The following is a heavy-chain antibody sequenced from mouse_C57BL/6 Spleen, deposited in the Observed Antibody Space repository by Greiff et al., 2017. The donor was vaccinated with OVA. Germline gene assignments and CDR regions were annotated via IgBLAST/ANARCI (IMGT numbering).Heavy chain of an antibody. V-gene: IGHV1-47*01. J-gene: IGHJ2*01. CDR1: GYTFTTYP. D-gene: IGHD1-1*01. CDR2: FHPYNDDT. Sequence: VKLQESGAELVKPGASVKMSCKASGYTFTTYPIEWMKQNHGKSLEWIGNFHPYNDDTKYNEKFKGKATLTVEKSSSTVYLELSRLTSDDSAVYYCARSYYYGSSYGYYFDYWGQGTTLTVSS. CDR3: ARSYYYGSSYGYYFDY.